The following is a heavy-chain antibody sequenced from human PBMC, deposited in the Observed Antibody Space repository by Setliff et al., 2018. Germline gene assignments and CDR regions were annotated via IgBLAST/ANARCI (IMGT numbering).Heavy chain of an antibody. CDR2: IDPSGNT. D-gene: IGHD3-10*01. Sequence: PSETLSLTCTVSDGSISTYYWSWIRQPAGRGLEWIGHIDPSGNTNYHPSLKSRVTISGDTSKNQFSLKLTSVTAADTAVYFCARSLGSGSYYNSRPFYSDYWGQGTLVTVSS. J-gene: IGHJ4*02. V-gene: IGHV4-4*07. CDR3: ARSLGSGSYYNSRPFYSDY. CDR1: DGSISTYY.